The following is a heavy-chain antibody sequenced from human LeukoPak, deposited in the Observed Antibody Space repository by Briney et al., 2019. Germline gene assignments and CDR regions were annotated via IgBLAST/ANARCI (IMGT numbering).Heavy chain of an antibody. V-gene: IGHV4-4*09. Sequence: PSETLSLTCTVAGGSISGGYWSWIRQPPGRGLEWIGYVYTSGSTNYNPSLKSRVTISVDTSKSQFALKLSSVTAADTAVYYCAKSYFDYSTYYSYYFNLWGQGALVTVSS. J-gene: IGHJ4*02. CDR1: GGSISGGY. D-gene: IGHD4-11*01. CDR3: AKSYFDYSTYYSYYFNL. CDR2: VYTSGST.